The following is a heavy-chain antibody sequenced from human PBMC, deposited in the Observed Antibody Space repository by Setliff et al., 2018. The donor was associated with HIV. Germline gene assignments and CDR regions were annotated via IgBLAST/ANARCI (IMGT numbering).Heavy chain of an antibody. CDR3: ARDREGVRLSMIIEGPFDP. Sequence: SVKVSCKASGGTFSIYAISWVRQAPGQGLEWMGGIIPIFGIPNYAQKFQGRVTITADESPSTAYMKLSSLRSDDTAVYYCARDREGVRLSMIIEGPFDPWGQGTLVTVSS. CDR1: GGTFSIYA. D-gene: IGHD3-22*01. J-gene: IGHJ5*02. V-gene: IGHV1-69*13. CDR2: IIPIFGIP.